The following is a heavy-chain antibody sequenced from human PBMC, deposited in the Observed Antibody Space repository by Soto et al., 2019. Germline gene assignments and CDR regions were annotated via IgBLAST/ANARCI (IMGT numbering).Heavy chain of an antibody. CDR3: ARADLRVTTPFDP. Sequence: PPGKGLEWIGYIYYSGSTNYNPSLKSRVTISVDTSKNQFSLKLSSVTAADTAVYYCARADLRVTTPFDPWGQGTLVTVSS. D-gene: IGHD2-21*02. CDR2: IYYSGST. J-gene: IGHJ5*02. V-gene: IGHV4-59*01.